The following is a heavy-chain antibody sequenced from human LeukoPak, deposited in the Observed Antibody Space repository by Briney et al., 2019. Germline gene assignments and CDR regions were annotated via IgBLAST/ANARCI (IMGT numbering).Heavy chain of an antibody. CDR3: ARDILDVGATHYFDY. CDR1: GASITTYY. CDR2: IHSSGSA. D-gene: IGHD1-26*01. Sequence: PSETLSLTCTVSGASITTYYWSWIRQPPGKRLEYIGQIHSSGSANYNPSLKSRVAMSLDASKNQFSLTVSSVTAADTAIYYCARDILDVGATHYFDYWGQGSLLTVSS. V-gene: IGHV4-59*01. J-gene: IGHJ4*02.